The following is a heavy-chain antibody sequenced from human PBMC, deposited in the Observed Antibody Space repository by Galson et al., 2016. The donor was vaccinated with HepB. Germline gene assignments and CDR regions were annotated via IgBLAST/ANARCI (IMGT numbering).Heavy chain of an antibody. Sequence: SLRLSCAASGVTVSNNYMSWVRQAPGKGLEWVAVMYSGGSTSYADSVKGRFTISRDNSKNALSLQMNSLRAEDTAVYYCAREGTNIAVAATAFDYWGQGTLVTVSS. CDR3: AREGTNIAVAATAFDY. CDR1: GVTVSNNY. J-gene: IGHJ4*02. V-gene: IGHV3-53*01. D-gene: IGHD6-19*01. CDR2: MYSGGST.